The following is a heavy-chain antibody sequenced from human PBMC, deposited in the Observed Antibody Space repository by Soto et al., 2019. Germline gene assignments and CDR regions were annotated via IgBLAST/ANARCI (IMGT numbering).Heavy chain of an antibody. J-gene: IGHJ6*02. D-gene: IGHD3-3*01. CDR3: ARGFSDFWSGYYGTGYYYYGMDV. CDR1: GYTFTSYA. Sequence: XSVKVSCKASGYTFTSYAMHLVRQAPGQRLEWMGWINAGNGNTKYSQKFQGRVTITRDTSASTAYMELSSLRSEETAVYYCARGFSDFWSGYYGTGYYYYGMDVWGQGTTVTVSS. V-gene: IGHV1-3*01. CDR2: INAGNGNT.